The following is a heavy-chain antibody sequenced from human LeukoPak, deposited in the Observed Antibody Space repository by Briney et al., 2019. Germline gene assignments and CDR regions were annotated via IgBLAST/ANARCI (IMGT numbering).Heavy chain of an antibody. J-gene: IGHJ4*02. CDR3: ARTLYCSSTSCYVGLDY. V-gene: IGHV4-4*02. D-gene: IGHD2-2*01. CDR2: IYHSGST. CDR1: GGSISSSNW. Sequence: PSGTLSLTCAVSGGSISSSNWWGWVRQPPGKGLEWIGEIYHSGSTNYNPSLKSRVTISVDKSKNQFSLKLSSVTAADTAVYYCARTLYCSSTSCYVGLDYWGQGTLVTVSS.